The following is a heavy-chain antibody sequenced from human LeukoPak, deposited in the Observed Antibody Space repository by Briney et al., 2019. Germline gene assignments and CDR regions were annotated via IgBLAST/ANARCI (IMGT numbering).Heavy chain of an antibody. D-gene: IGHD3-3*01. Sequence: PSQTLSLTCAVSGGSISSGGYSWSWIRQPPGKGLEWIGYIYHSGSTYYNPSLRSRVTISVDTSKNQFSLKLSSVTAADTAVYYCARGLGYDFWSGYYTGGYYFDYWGQGTLVTVSS. CDR2: IYHSGST. CDR3: ARGLGYDFWSGYYTGGYYFDY. J-gene: IGHJ4*02. CDR1: GGSISSGGYS. V-gene: IGHV4-30-2*01.